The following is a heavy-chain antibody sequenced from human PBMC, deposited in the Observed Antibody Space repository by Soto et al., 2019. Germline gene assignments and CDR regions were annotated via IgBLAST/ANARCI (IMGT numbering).Heavy chain of an antibody. CDR3: ARGDDIFSFDP. Sequence: QVQLVQSGAEVKKPGSSVKVSCKASGGTFSSYTISWVRQAPGQGLEWMGRIIPILGIANYAQKFQGRVTITADKSTSTAYMELSSLRSEDTAVYYCARGDDIFSFDPWGQGTLVTVSS. CDR1: GGTFSSYT. J-gene: IGHJ5*02. CDR2: IIPILGIA. V-gene: IGHV1-69*02. D-gene: IGHD3-9*01.